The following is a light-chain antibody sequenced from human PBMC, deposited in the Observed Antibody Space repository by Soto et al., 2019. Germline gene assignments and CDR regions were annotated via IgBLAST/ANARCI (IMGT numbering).Light chain of an antibody. Sequence: EIVMTQSPATLSVSPGERATLSCRASQSVSGKLAWYQQKPGQAPRLLIYGASTRDTGIPARFRCSGTGTEFTLTISGLQSEDFAVYYYQQYNNWPPFTFGPGTKVDIK. J-gene: IGKJ3*01. CDR2: GAS. CDR1: QSVSGK. V-gene: IGKV3-15*01. CDR3: QQYNNWPPFT.